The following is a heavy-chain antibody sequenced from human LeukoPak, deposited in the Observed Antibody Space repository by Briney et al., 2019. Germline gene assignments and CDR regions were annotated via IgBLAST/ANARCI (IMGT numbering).Heavy chain of an antibody. CDR3: ARGRARYFDWLLEYYFDY. CDR2: INHSGRT. Sequence: PSETLSLTCAVYGGSFSGYYWSWVRQPPGKGLEWIGEINHSGRTNYNPSLKSRVTISVDTSKNQFSLKLSSVTAADTAVYYCARGRARYFDWLLEYYFDYWGQGTLVTVSS. CDR1: GGSFSGYY. D-gene: IGHD3-9*01. J-gene: IGHJ4*02. V-gene: IGHV4-34*01.